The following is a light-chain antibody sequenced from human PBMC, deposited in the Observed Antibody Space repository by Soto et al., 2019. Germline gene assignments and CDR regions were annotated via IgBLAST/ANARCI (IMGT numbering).Light chain of an antibody. CDR1: QSVSSSY. CDR2: GAS. Sequence: EIVLTQSPDTLSLSPGEIDTLSCRASQSVSSSYLAWYQQKPGQAHRLLIYGASSRATGIPDRFIVSGYGTDFTLTISRLEPEDFAVYYCQQYGSLTFGQGTRLEIK. V-gene: IGKV3-20*01. CDR3: QQYGSLT. J-gene: IGKJ5*01.